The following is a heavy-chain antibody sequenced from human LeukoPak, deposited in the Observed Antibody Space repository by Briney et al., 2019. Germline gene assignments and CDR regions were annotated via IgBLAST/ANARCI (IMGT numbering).Heavy chain of an antibody. D-gene: IGHD6-19*01. CDR3: ATGGWLVENGY. CDR1: GFTFSSYA. V-gene: IGHV3-23*01. CDR2: ISGSGGST. J-gene: IGHJ4*02. Sequence: GGSLRLSCAASGFTFSSYAMSWVRQAPGKGLEWVSVISGSGGSTYYADSVKGRFTISRDNSKNTLYLQMNSLRAEDTAVYYCATGGWLVENGYWGQGTLVTVSS.